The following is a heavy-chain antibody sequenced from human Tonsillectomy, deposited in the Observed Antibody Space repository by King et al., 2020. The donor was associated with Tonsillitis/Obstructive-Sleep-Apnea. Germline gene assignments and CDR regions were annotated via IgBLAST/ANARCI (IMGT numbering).Heavy chain of an antibody. J-gene: IGHJ4*02. Sequence: VQLVESGGTLIQPGGSLRLFCAASGFTVSSNYMSWVRQAPGKGLEWVSIIYSAGDTYYANSVKGRFTFSRDNPENTLFLQMNSLRAEDTAKYYCARGSGTFEDVHFDYWGQGTLVTVSS. CDR1: GFTVSSNY. V-gene: IGHV3-53*01. D-gene: IGHD1-26*01. CDR3: ARGSGTFEDVHFDY. CDR2: IYSAGDT.